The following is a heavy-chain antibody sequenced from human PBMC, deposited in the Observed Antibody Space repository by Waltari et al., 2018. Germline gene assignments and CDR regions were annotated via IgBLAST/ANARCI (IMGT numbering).Heavy chain of an antibody. CDR3: VRDRGSGMDV. V-gene: IGHV3-53*01. CDR2: IFTTGTT. D-gene: IGHD3-10*01. J-gene: IGHJ6*02. CDR1: GLRVSSIY. Sequence: EVQVVGSGGGLIQPGGSLRLSCSASGLRVSSIYMTWVRQPPGKGLEWVSVIFTTGTTYYADSVKGRFTISRDNSKNTLYLQMDSLRVEDTAVYYCVRDRGSGMDVWGQGTTVTVSS.